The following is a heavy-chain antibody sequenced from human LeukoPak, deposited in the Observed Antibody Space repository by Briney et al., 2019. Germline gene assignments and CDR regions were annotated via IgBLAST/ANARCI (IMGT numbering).Heavy chain of an antibody. V-gene: IGHV3-21*01. Sequence: PGGSLRLSCAASGFTFSSYSMNWVRQAPGKGLEWVSSISSSSSYIYYADSVKGRFTISRDNAKNSLYLQMNSLRAEDTAVYYCARGYYYDSSGYYPPDYWGQGTLVTVSS. CDR2: ISSSSSYI. J-gene: IGHJ4*02. D-gene: IGHD3-22*01. CDR1: GFTFSSYS. CDR3: ARGYYYDSSGYYPPDY.